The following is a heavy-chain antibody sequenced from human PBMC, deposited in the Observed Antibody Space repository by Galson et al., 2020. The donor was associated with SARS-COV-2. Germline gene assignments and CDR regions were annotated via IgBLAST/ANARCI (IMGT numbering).Heavy chain of an antibody. D-gene: IGHD6-13*01. J-gene: IGHJ4*02. CDR2: ISYDGSNK. V-gene: IGHV3-30*03. CDR1: GLTFRSYG. Sequence: GESLKISCAASGLTFRSYGMHWVSQAPGKGLEWVAVISYDGSNKYYADSVKGRFTISRDNSKNTLYLQMNSLRAEDTAVYYCARVLSSWPPDYWGQGTLVTVSS. CDR3: ARVLSSWPPDY.